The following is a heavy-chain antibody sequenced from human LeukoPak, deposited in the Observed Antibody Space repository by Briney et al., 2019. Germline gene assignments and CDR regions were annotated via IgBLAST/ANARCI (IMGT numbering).Heavy chain of an antibody. CDR3: VRDHDWAFDL. D-gene: IGHD3-9*01. CDR2: IRRESEFI. V-gene: IGHV3-48*02. J-gene: IGHJ3*01. CDR1: GLSISSFP. Sequence: GGSLRLSCADSGLSISSFPFNWVRQAPGKGLEWIAHIRRESEFISYADSVKGRFTISRDNGKKTLYLQMSSLRDEDTAVYFCVRDHDWAFDLWGQGTKVTVSS.